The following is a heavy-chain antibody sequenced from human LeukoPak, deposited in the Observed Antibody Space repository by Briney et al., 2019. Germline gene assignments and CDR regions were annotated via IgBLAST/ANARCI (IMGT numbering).Heavy chain of an antibody. D-gene: IGHD4-17*01. CDR3: ATADLDYGDPLFDY. CDR1: GYTLTELS. CDR2: FDPEDGET. J-gene: IGHJ4*02. Sequence: ASVKVSCKVSGYTLTELSMHWVRQAPGKGLEWMGGFDPEDGETIYAQKFQGRVTMTEDTSTDTAYMELSSLRSEDTAVYYCATADLDYGDPLFDYWGQGTLVTVSS. V-gene: IGHV1-24*01.